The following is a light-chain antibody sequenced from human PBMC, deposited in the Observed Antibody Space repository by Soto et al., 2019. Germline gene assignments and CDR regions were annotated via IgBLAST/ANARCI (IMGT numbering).Light chain of an antibody. Sequence: EIVLTQSPGTLSLSPGERASLSCRASQSVSNNYVAWYQQNPRQATRLLIYGASNRASGIPDRFSGSGSGTEFTLTISSLQPDDFANYYCQQYNSYSFGQGTKVDIK. J-gene: IGKJ1*01. CDR3: QQYNSYS. CDR1: QSVSNNY. CDR2: GAS. V-gene: IGKV3-20*01.